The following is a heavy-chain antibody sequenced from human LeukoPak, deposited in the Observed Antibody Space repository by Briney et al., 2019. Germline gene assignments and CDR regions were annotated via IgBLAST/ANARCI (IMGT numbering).Heavy chain of an antibody. Sequence: GRSLRLSCAASGFTFSSYGMHWVRQAPGKGLEWVAVIWYDGSNKYYADSVKGRFTISRDNSKNTLYLQMNSLRAEDTAVYYCARESETSPFGYWGQGTLVTVSS. J-gene: IGHJ4*02. V-gene: IGHV3-33*01. CDR2: IWYDGSNK. CDR3: ARESETSPFGY. CDR1: GFTFSSYG.